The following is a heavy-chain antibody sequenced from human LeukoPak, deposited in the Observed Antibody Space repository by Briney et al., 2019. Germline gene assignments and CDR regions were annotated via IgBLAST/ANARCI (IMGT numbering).Heavy chain of an antibody. V-gene: IGHV3-48*03. D-gene: IGHD2/OR15-2a*01. J-gene: IGHJ6*02. CDR1: GFAFSSYE. CDR3: ARIGTTTRGPAGLDV. CDR2: IASGGGANR. Sequence: GGSLRLSCAASGFAFSSYEMNWVRQAPGKGLEWVSYIASGGGANRFYSESVKGRFTISRDNAKNSLYQHMNSLRAEDTGVYYCARIGTTTRGPAGLDVWGQGTTVTVSS.